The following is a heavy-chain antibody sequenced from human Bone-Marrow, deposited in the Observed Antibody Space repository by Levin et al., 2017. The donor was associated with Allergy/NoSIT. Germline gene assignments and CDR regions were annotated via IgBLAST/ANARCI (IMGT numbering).Heavy chain of an antibody. D-gene: IGHD3-10*01. CDR2: IYYSGST. V-gene: IGHV4-31*03. CDR3: ARDVDRITMVQGVSGSDGFDI. J-gene: IGHJ3*02. Sequence: SETLSLTCTVSGGSISSGGYYWSWIRQHPGKGLEWIGYIYYSGSTYYNPSLKSRVTISVDTSKNQFSLKLSSVTAAATAVYYCARDVDRITMVQGVSGSDGFDIWGQGTMVTVSS. CDR1: GGSISSGGYY.